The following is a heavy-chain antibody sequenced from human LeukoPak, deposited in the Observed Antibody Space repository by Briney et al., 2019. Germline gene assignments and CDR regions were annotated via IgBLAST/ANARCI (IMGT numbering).Heavy chain of an antibody. V-gene: IGHV1-2*02. J-gene: IGHJ4*02. CDR2: INPNSGGT. Sequence: ASVKVSCKASGYTFTGYYMHWVRQAPGQGLEWMGWINPNSGGTNYAQKFQGRVTMTRDTSISTAYMELSRLRSDDTAVYYCARALVVPSPLIDYWGQGTLVTVSS. D-gene: IGHD3-22*01. CDR3: ARALVVPSPLIDY. CDR1: GYTFTGYY.